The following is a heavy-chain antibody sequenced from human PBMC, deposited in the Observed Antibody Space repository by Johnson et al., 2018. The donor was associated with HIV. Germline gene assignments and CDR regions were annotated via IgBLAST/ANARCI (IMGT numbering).Heavy chain of an antibody. CDR3: ARSKDCSGGSCPDGAFDI. CDR2: ISFSDSTI. D-gene: IGHD2-15*01. Sequence: VQLVESGGGVVRPGGSLRLSCAASGFTFDDYGMSWVRQAPGKGLEWVSYISFSDSTIYSADSVQGRFTISRDNAKNSLYLQMNSLRAEDTAVYYCARSKDCSGGSCPDGAFDIWGQGTMVTVSS. V-gene: IGHV3-48*04. CDR1: GFTFDDYG. J-gene: IGHJ3*02.